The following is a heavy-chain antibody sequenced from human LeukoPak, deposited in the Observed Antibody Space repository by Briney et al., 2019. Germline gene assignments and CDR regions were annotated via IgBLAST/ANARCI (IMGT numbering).Heavy chain of an antibody. D-gene: IGHD4-11*01. Sequence: SETLSLTCAVYGGSFSGYYWSWIRQPPGKGLEWIGEINHSGSTNYNPSLKSRVTISVDTSKNQFSLKLSSVTAADTAVYYCARHAIFLNDYSNYPVRRAYRTLDYWGQGTLVTVSS. CDR3: ARHAIFLNDYSNYPVRRAYRTLDY. CDR2: INHSGST. CDR1: GGSFSGYY. J-gene: IGHJ4*02. V-gene: IGHV4-34*01.